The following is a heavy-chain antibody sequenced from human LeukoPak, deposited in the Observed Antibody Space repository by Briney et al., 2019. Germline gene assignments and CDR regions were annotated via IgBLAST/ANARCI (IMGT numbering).Heavy chain of an antibody. Sequence: ASVKVSCKASGYTFTGYYMHWVRQAPGQGLEWMGWINPNSGGTNYAQKFQGRVTMTRNTSISTAYMELSSLRSEDTAVYYCARFDFDNYYYYYYMDVWGKGTTVTVSS. D-gene: IGHD3-9*01. V-gene: IGHV1-2*02. CDR1: GYTFTGYY. J-gene: IGHJ6*03. CDR2: INPNSGGT. CDR3: ARFDFDNYYYYYYMDV.